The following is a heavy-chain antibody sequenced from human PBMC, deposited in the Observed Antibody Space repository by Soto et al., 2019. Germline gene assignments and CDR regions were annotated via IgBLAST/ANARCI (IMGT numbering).Heavy chain of an antibody. J-gene: IGHJ4*02. V-gene: IGHV1-18*01. CDR3: ERDPYLGDHQY. CDR2: ISAYSGKT. Sequence: QVQLVQSGGEVKKPGASVKVSCKTSGYTFTTYGISWVRQAPGQGLEWVGWISAYSGKTHYAQKFQGKVTMTTDTPTNTAYLELRSLRSDDTALYYCERDPYLGDHQYWGQGTLVTVSS. CDR1: GYTFTTYG. D-gene: IGHD3-16*01.